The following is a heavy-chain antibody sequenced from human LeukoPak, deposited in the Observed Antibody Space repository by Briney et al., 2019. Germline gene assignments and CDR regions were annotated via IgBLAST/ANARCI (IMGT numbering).Heavy chain of an antibody. CDR3: ARANIVVVPAADYWYFDL. D-gene: IGHD2-2*01. J-gene: IGHJ2*01. Sequence: ASVKVSCKASGYTFTSYGISWVRQAPGLGLEWMGWISAYNGNTNYAQKLQGRVTMTTDTSTSTAYMELRSLRSDDTAVYYCARANIVVVPAADYWYFDLWGSGTLVTVSS. CDR1: GYTFTSYG. V-gene: IGHV1-18*01. CDR2: ISAYNGNT.